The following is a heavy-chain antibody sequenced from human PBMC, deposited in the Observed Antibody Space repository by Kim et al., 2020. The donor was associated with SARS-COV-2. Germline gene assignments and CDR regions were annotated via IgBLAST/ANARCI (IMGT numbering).Heavy chain of an antibody. CDR1: GFTFSSYA. V-gene: IGHV3-23*01. J-gene: IGHJ5*02. Sequence: GGSLRLSCAASGFTFSSYAMSWVRQAPGKGLEWVSAISGSGGSTYYADSVKGRFTISRDNSKNTLYLQMNSLRAEDTAVYYCAKDGPYYYDSSGDGRRGYNWFDPWGQGTLVTVSS. CDR2: ISGSGGST. D-gene: IGHD3-22*01. CDR3: AKDGPYYYDSSGDGRRGYNWFDP.